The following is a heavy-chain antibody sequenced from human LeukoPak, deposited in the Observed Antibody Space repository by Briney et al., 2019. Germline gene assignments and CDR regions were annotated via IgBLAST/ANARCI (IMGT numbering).Heavy chain of an antibody. Sequence: GGSLRLSCAASGFTFSSYSMNWVRRAPGKGLEWVSYISSSSSTIYYADSVKGRFTISRDNAKNSLYLQMNSLRAEDTAVYYCAREPIYGSGSYGWFDPWGQGTLVTVSS. CDR1: GFTFSSYS. J-gene: IGHJ5*02. V-gene: IGHV3-48*01. D-gene: IGHD3-10*01. CDR3: AREPIYGSGSYGWFDP. CDR2: ISSSSSTI.